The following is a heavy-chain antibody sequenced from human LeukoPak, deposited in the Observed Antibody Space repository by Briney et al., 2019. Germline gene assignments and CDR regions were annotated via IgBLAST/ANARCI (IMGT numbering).Heavy chain of an antibody. CDR2: IYISGTT. V-gene: IGHV4-4*07. Sequence: SETLSLTCTVSDDSIGSYYWNWIRQPAGKGLEWIGRIYISGTTNYNPALRSRVTMSVDTSRNQFSLNLSSVTAADTAVYYCARGGDSSGYYYSIDYWGQGTLVTVSS. CDR3: ARGGDSSGYYYSIDY. CDR1: DDSIGSYY. D-gene: IGHD3-22*01. J-gene: IGHJ4*02.